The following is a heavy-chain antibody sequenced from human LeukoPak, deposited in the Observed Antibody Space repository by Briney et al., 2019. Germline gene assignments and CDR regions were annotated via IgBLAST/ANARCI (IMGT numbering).Heavy chain of an antibody. CDR2: ITTSGTTT. V-gene: IGHV3-11*01. D-gene: IGHD3-10*01. Sequence: GGSLRLSCEASGFTFSDYYLSWVRQAPGKGLEWVSYITTSGTTTSYADSVEGRFTVSRDNTKNSLYLQMNSLRAEDTAVYYCARVIGAGVAFDIWGQGTMVTVSS. CDR1: GFTFSDYY. J-gene: IGHJ3*02. CDR3: ARVIGAGVAFDI.